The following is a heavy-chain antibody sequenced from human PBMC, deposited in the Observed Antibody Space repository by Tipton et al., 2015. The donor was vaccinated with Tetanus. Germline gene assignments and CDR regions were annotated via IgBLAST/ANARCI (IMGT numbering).Heavy chain of an antibody. CDR1: GGSFSGYY. J-gene: IGHJ4*02. CDR3: ARGFYYDSSGYYWAFDY. Sequence: TLSLTCAVYGGSFSGYYWSWIRQPPGKGLEWIGEINHSGSTNYNPSLKSRVTISVDTSKNQFSLKLSSVTAADTAVYYCARGFYYDSSGYYWAFDYWGQGTLVTVSS. D-gene: IGHD3-22*01. CDR2: INHSGST. V-gene: IGHV4-34*01.